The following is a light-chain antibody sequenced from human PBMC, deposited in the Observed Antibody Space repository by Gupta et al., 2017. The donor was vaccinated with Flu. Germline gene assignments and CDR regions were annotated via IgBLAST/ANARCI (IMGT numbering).Light chain of an antibody. CDR1: QSVSSSY. CDR2: DAS. J-gene: IGKJ1*01. CDR3: QQYGRSPTT. Sequence: ERATLSCRASQSVSSSYLAWYQQKPGQAPRLLIYDASSRATGIPDRFSGSGSGTDFTLIVRRLEPEDFAVYYCQQYGRSPTTFGQGTKVEIK. V-gene: IGKV3-20*01.